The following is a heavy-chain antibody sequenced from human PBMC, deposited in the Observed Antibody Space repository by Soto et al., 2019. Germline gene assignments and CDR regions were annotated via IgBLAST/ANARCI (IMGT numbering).Heavy chain of an antibody. CDR2: ISPMFHKA. CDR1: GGTFGNYA. J-gene: IGHJ5*01. CDR3: AREVEVHTLAFGA. V-gene: IGHV1-69*01. Sequence: QLQLVQSGTEVKKPGSSVTVSCKASGGTFGNYAINWLRQAPGQGLQWMGDISPMFHKANYEQTFQGRVSITADVSTNTVYLELRSLRSEDTALYYCAREVEVHTLAFGAWGQGTLFTVSS. D-gene: IGHD3-10*01.